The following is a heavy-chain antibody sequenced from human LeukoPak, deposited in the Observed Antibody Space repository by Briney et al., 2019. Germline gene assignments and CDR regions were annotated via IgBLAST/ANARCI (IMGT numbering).Heavy chain of an antibody. V-gene: IGHV1-3*01. J-gene: IGHJ4*02. CDR2: INACNGNT. CDR1: GHTFTSYA. D-gene: IGHD2-15*01. Sequence: ASVKVSGKAFGHTFTSYAMNWGRQAPGQRLEWMGWINACNGNTKYSQKFQGRVTITRDTSASTAYMELSSLRSEDTAVYYCARAGWWQLAYFDYWGQGTLVTVSS. CDR3: ARAGWWQLAYFDY.